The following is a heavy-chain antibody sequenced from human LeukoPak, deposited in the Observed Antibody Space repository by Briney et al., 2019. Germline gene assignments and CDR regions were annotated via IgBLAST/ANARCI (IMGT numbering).Heavy chain of an antibody. CDR3: ARGRCNWNDQGYNWFDP. V-gene: IGHV1-69*05. J-gene: IGHJ5*02. CDR1: GGTFSSYA. D-gene: IGHD1-1*01. Sequence: GSSVKVSCKASGGTFSSYAISWVRQAPGQGLEWMGGIIPIFGTANYAQKFQGRVTITTDESTSTAYMELSSLRSEDTAVYYCARGRCNWNDQGYNWFDPWGQGTLVTVSS. CDR2: IIPIFGTA.